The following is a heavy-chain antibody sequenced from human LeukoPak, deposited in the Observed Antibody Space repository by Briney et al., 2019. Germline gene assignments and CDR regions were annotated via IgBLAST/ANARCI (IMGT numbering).Heavy chain of an antibody. CDR1: GFTFSSYG. D-gene: IGHD1-26*01. J-gene: IGHJ4*02. V-gene: IGHV3-30*02. CDR3: ASDSGSYYGHDY. CDR2: IRYDGSNK. Sequence: GGSLRLSCAASGFTFSSYGMHWVRQAPGKGLEWVAFIRYDGSNKYYADSVKGRFTISRDNSKNTLYLQMNSLRAEDTAVYYCASDSGSYYGHDYWGQGTLVTVSS.